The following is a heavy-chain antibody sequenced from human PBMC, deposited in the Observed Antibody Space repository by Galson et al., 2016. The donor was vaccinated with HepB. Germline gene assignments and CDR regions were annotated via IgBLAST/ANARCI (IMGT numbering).Heavy chain of an antibody. CDR3: AKEALYGSGTYIDS. V-gene: IGHV3-23*01. CDR2: SNARGDNI. D-gene: IGHD3-10*01. CDR1: GFAFSNFA. J-gene: IGHJ4*02. Sequence: SLRLSCAASGFAFSNFAMSWVRQAPGEGLEWISSSNARGDNIYYSASVKGRFTLSRDNSNNTLYLRMNSLRVEDTAIYYCAKEALYGSGTYIDSWGQGILVTVSS.